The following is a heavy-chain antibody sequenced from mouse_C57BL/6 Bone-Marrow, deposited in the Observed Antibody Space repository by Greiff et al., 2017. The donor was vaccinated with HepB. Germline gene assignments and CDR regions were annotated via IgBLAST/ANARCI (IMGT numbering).Heavy chain of an antibody. J-gene: IGHJ4*01. Sequence: VQLQQSGAELVRPGTSVKVSCKASGYAFTNYLIEWVKQRPGQGLEWIGVINPGSGGTNYNEKFKGKATLTEDKSSSTAYMQLSSLKSEDSAVYFCARGGSTSEGYYAMDYWGQGTSVTVSS. V-gene: IGHV1-54*01. D-gene: IGHD1-1*01. CDR3: ARGGSTSEGYYAMDY. CDR2: INPGSGGT. CDR1: GYAFTNYL.